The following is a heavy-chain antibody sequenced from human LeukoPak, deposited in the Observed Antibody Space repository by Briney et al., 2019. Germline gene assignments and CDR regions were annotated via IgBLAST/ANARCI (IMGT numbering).Heavy chain of an antibody. CDR2: ISGSGGST. Sequence: QSGGSLRLSCAASGFTFSSYAMSWVRQAPGKGLEWVSAISGSGGSTYYADSVKGRFTISRDNPKNTLYLQMNNLRDEDTAVYYCAKLLSISMVRGVITFDYWGQGALVTVSS. J-gene: IGHJ4*02. CDR3: AKLLSISMVRGVITFDY. D-gene: IGHD3-10*01. V-gene: IGHV3-23*01. CDR1: GFTFSSYA.